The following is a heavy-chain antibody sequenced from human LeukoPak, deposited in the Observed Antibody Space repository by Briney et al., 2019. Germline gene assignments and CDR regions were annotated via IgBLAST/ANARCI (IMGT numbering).Heavy chain of an antibody. CDR1: GGSISSYY. J-gene: IGHJ3*02. D-gene: IGHD2-8*01. Sequence: SETLSLTCTVSGGSISSYYWSWIRQPPGKGLEWIGYIYYSGSTNYNPSLKSRVTISVDTSKNQFSLKLSSVTAADTAVYYCAREYDTCAFDIWGQGTTVTVSS. V-gene: IGHV4-59*01. CDR2: IYYSGST. CDR3: AREYDTCAFDI.